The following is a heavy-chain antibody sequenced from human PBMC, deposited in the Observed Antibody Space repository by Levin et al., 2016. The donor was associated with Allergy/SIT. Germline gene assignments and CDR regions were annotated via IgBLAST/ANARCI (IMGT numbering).Heavy chain of an antibody. Sequence: WIRQPPGKGLEWVSSITVRSGSSDYADSVKGRFTISRDNFENTLYLQMNSLRTEDTAIYYCAKFYERQAAAPVFDYWGQGILVTVSS. V-gene: IGHV3-23*01. CDR2: ITVRSGSS. D-gene: IGHD6-13*01. CDR3: AKFYERQAAAPVFDY. J-gene: IGHJ4*02.